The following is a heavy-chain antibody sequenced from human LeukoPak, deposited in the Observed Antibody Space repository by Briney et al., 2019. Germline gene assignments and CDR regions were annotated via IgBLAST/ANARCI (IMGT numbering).Heavy chain of an antibody. CDR2: IRSNGHTT. CDR1: GFTFSNYA. CDR3: VRGLSGVSAWYFDL. J-gene: IGHJ2*01. V-gene: IGHV3-23*01. Sequence: GGSLRLSCVASGFTFSNYAMSWVRQAPGKGLEWVSAIRSNGHTTYDADSVKGRFTISRDISKNTLYLQMTDLGAEDTALYYCVRGLSGVSAWYFDLWGRGTLVTVSS. D-gene: IGHD7-27*01.